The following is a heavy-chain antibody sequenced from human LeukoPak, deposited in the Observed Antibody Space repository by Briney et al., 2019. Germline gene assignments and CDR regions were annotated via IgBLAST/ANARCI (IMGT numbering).Heavy chain of an antibody. J-gene: IGHJ3*02. V-gene: IGHV4-39*07. CDR2: IYYSGST. D-gene: IGHD3-10*01. CDR1: GRSISTSSYY. CDR3: AGDLSGYYGSGSYAMAFDI. Sequence: SETLSLTCTVSGRSISTSSYYWGWIRQPPGKGLGWIGSIYYSGSTYYNPSLRSRVTISVDTSKIQFSLKLSSVTAADTAVYYCAGDLSGYYGSGSYAMAFDIWGQGTMVTVSS.